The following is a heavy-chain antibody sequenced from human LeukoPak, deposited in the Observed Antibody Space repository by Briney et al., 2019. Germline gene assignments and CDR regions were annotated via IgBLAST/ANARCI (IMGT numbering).Heavy chain of an antibody. J-gene: IGHJ6*03. D-gene: IGHD3-10*01. Sequence: GASVKVSCKASGGTFSSCAISWVRQAPGQGLEWMGGIIPIFGTANYAQKFQGRVTITADKSTNTAHMELRNLKFDDTAVYFCARVEVHPRRYFYYMDVWGKGTTVTISS. CDR2: IIPIFGTA. CDR3: ARVEVHPRRYFYYMDV. V-gene: IGHV1-69*06. CDR1: GGTFSSCA.